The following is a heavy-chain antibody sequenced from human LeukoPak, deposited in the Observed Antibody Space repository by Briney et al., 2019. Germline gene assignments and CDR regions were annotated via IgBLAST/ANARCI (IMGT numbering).Heavy chain of an antibody. CDR2: ISSSGSTI. CDR3: ARERQWLAPCDS. CDR1: GFTFSDYY. V-gene: IGHV3-11*01. D-gene: IGHD6-19*01. Sequence: GGSLRLSCAASGFTFSDYYMSWIRQAPGKGLEWVSYISSSGSTIYYADSVKGRFTISRDNAKNSLYLQMTSLRAEDTAVYYCARERQWLAPCDSWGQGTLVTVSS. J-gene: IGHJ4*02.